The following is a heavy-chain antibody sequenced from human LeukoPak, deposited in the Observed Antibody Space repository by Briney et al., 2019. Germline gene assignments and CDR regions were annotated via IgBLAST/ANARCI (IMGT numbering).Heavy chain of an antibody. CDR1: GGSISSSSYY. CDR2: IYHSGST. V-gene: IGHV4-39*07. Sequence: SETLSLTCTVSGGSISSSSYYWDWIRQPPGKGLEWIGSIYHSGSTYYNPSLKSRVTISVDTSKNQFSLKLSSVTAADTAVYYCARESGYAGMDVWGQGTTVTVSS. J-gene: IGHJ6*02. CDR3: ARESGYAGMDV. D-gene: IGHD5-12*01.